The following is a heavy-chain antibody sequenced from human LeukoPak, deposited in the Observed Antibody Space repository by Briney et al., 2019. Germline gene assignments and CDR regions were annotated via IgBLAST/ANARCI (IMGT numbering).Heavy chain of an antibody. CDR3: ARDHWSGYLMFDP. CDR2: IYYSGST. Sequence: PSETLSLTCTVSGGSISSYYWSWIRQPPGKGLEWIGYIYYSGSTNYNPSLKSRVTISVDTSKNQFSLKLSSVTAADTAVYYCARDHWSGYLMFDPWGQGTLVTVSS. CDR1: GGSISSYY. J-gene: IGHJ5*02. V-gene: IGHV4-59*01. D-gene: IGHD3-3*01.